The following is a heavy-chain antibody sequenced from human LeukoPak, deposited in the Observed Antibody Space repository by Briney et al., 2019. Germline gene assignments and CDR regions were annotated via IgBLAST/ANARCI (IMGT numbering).Heavy chain of an antibody. J-gene: IGHJ4*02. D-gene: IGHD5-12*01. Sequence: SETLSLTCTVSGASTSSYYWSWIRQPPGKGLEWIGYIYNSGSTNYNPSLKRRVTISLDTSKNQFSLKLSSVPAADTAVYYCARKANFDYWGQGTLVTVSS. CDR2: IYNSGST. CDR1: GASTSSYY. V-gene: IGHV4-59*01. CDR3: ARKANFDY.